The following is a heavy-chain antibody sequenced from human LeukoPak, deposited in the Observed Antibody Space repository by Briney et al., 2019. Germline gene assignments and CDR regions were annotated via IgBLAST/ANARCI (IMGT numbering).Heavy chain of an antibody. Sequence: PGGSLRLSCAASGFTFSSYAMHWVRQAPGKGLEWVALISYDGSNKYYADSVKGRFTISRDNSKNTLFLQMNSLRAEDTAVYFCARDNYSSSWYKGEFDYWGQGTLVTVSS. CDR3: ARDNYSSSWYKGEFDY. J-gene: IGHJ4*02. CDR1: GFTFSSYA. CDR2: ISYDGSNK. D-gene: IGHD6-13*01. V-gene: IGHV3-30-3*01.